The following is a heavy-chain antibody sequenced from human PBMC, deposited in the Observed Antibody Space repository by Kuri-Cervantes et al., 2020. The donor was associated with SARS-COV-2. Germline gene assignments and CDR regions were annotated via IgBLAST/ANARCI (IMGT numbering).Heavy chain of an antibody. CDR2: INPSGGNT. Sequence: ASVKVSCKASGYTFTSYYMHWVRQAPGQGLEWMGIINPSGGNTSYAQKFQGRVTMTRDTSTSTVYMELSSLRSEDTAVYYCASSVDIVAKGSPWGQGTLVTVSS. V-gene: IGHV1-46*01. CDR3: ASSVDIVAKGSP. D-gene: IGHD5-12*01. CDR1: GYTFTSYY. J-gene: IGHJ5*02.